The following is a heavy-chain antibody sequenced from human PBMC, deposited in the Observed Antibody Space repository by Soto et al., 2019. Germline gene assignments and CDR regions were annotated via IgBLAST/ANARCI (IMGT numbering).Heavy chain of an antibody. J-gene: IGHJ4*02. CDR3: ARVLTGTAYSFDD. Sequence: EVQLVESGGGLVKPGGSLRLSCAASGFIFGTHSMNWVRQAPGKGLQWVSSISSSSRYIYYADSVRGRFTLSRDNAHNSLYLQLNSLRAEDTAVYYCARVLTGTAYSFDDWGQGTLVTVSS. CDR1: GFIFGTHS. CDR2: ISSSSRYI. D-gene: IGHD1-7*01. V-gene: IGHV3-21*01.